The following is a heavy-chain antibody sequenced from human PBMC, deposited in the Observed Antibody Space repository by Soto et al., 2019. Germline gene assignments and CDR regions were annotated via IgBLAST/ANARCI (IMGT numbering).Heavy chain of an antibody. Sequence: EVQLVESGGGLVKPGGSQRLSRAASGFTFSIYSMNWVREAPGKGLEGVSSISSSSSYIYYADSVKGRFTISRDNAKNSLYLQMNSLRAEDTAVYYCARDPGQQWLDDAFDIWGQGTMVTVSS. CDR2: ISSSSSYI. J-gene: IGHJ3*02. CDR3: ARDPGQQWLDDAFDI. V-gene: IGHV3-21*01. CDR1: GFTFSIYS. D-gene: IGHD6-19*01.